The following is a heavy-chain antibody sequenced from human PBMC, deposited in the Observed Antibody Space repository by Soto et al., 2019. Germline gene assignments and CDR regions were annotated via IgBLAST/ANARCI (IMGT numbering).Heavy chain of an antibody. CDR3: ARVLGV. CDR2: ISISGSTT. Sequence: GGSLRLSCAASGFTFSTYSMNWVRQAPGKGLEWVSYISISGSTTYYADSVKGRFTISRDNAKNSLYLQMSSLRDEDTAVYYCARVLGVWGQGTTVTVSS. J-gene: IGHJ6*02. CDR1: GFTFSTYS. V-gene: IGHV3-48*02.